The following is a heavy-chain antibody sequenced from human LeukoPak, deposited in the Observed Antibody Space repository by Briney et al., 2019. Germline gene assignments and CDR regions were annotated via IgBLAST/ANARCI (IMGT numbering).Heavy chain of an antibody. CDR3: ARDGRPLDY. Sequence: PGKSLRLSCAASGFTFNNYGMHWVRQAPGKGLEWVAVISYDGRNKHYPDSVKGRFTISRDNAKNSLYLQMNSLRVEDTAVYYCARDGRPLDYWGQGTLVTVSS. V-gene: IGHV3-30*03. CDR1: GFTFNNYG. J-gene: IGHJ4*02. CDR2: ISYDGRNK.